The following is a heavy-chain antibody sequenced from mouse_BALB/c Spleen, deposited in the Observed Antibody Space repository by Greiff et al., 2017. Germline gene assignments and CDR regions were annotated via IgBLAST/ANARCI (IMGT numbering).Heavy chain of an antibody. CDR2: ISYSGST. CDR3: ARYKGRSTVVAHFDV. V-gene: IGHV3-8*02. J-gene: IGHJ1*01. D-gene: IGHD1-1*01. Sequence: EVKLLESGPSLVKPSQTLSLTCSVTGDSITSGYWNWIRKFPGNKLEYMGYISYSGSTYYNPSLKSRISITRDTSKNQYYLQLNSVTTEDTATYYCARYKGRSTVVAHFDVWGAGTTVTVSS. CDR1: GDSITSGY.